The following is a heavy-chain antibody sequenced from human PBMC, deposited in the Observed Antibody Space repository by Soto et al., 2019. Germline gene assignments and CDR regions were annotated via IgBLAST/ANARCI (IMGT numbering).Heavy chain of an antibody. V-gene: IGHV3-33*01. J-gene: IGHJ6*02. Sequence: QVQLVESGGGVVQPGRSLRLSCAASGFTFSSYGMHWVRQAPGKGLEWVAVIWYDGSNKYYADSVKGRFTISRDNSKNTLYLQMNSLRAEDTAVYYCAREYNYYGSCSQPPYYYGMDVRGQGTTVTVSS. D-gene: IGHD3-10*01. CDR2: IWYDGSNK. CDR1: GFTFSSYG. CDR3: AREYNYYGSCSQPPYYYGMDV.